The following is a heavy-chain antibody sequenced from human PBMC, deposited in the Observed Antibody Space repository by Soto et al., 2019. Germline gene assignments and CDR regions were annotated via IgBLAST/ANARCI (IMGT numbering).Heavy chain of an antibody. CDR1: GYSFTSYW. CDR2: IYPGDSDT. Sequence: PGESLKISCKGSGYSFTSYWIGWVRQMPGKGLEWMGIIYPGDSDTRYSPSFQGQVTISADKSISTAYLQWSSLKASDTAMYYCAIHGLYGDYGDYYGMDVWGQGTTVTVSS. CDR3: AIHGLYGDYGDYYGMDV. D-gene: IGHD4-17*01. J-gene: IGHJ6*02. V-gene: IGHV5-51*01.